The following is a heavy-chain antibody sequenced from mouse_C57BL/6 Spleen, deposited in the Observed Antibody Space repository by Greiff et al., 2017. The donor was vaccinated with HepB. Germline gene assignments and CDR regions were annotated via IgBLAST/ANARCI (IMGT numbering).Heavy chain of an antibody. V-gene: IGHV1-55*01. CDR2: IYPGSGST. CDR3: ASSPVVAPYYAMDY. CDR1: GYTFTSYW. D-gene: IGHD1-1*01. Sequence: QVQLQQPGAELVKPGASVKMSCKASGYTFTSYWITWVKQRPGQGLEWIGDIYPGSGSTNYNEKFKSKATLTVDTSSSTAYMQLSSLTSEDSAVYYCASSPVVAPYYAMDYWGQGTSVTVSS. J-gene: IGHJ4*01.